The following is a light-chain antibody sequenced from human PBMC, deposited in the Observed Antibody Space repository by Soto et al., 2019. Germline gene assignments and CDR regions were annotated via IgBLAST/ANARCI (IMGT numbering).Light chain of an antibody. V-gene: IGKV3-15*01. CDR2: DVS. Sequence: ERGMTQSPATLSMSPGERATLSCRASQSVGSNLAWYQQKLGQAPRLLIYDVSTRATGIPGRFSGSGSETEFTLTITSLHSEDFAVYYCQQYNQWPITFGQGTRLETK. J-gene: IGKJ5*01. CDR1: QSVGSN. CDR3: QQYNQWPIT.